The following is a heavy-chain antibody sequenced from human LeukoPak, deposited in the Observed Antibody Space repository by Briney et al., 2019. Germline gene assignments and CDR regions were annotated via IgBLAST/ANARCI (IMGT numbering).Heavy chain of an antibody. CDR3: ARVVDHDYGDYYLDY. J-gene: IGHJ4*02. CDR1: GFTFSSYE. D-gene: IGHD4-17*01. V-gene: IGHV3-48*03. CDR2: ISSSGSTI. Sequence: PGGSLRLSCAASGFTFSSYEMNWVRQAPGKGLEWVSYISSSGSTIYYADSVKGRFTISRDNSKNTRYLQMNSLRAEDTAVYYCARVVDHDYGDYYLDYWGQGNLVTVSS.